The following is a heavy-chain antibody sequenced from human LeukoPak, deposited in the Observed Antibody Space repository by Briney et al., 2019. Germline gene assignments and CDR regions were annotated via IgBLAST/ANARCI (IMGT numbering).Heavy chain of an antibody. CDR1: GYTFTSYG. J-gene: IGHJ6*02. CDR3: ARTCSSTSCYSWAGDHCYYGMDV. V-gene: IGHV1-18*01. CDR2: ISAYNGNT. Sequence: ASVKVSCKASGYTFTSYGISWVRQAPGQGLEWMGWISAYNGNTNYAQKLQGRVTMTTDTSTSTAYMELRSLRSDDTAVYYCARTCSSTSCYSWAGDHCYYGMDVWGQGTTVTVSS. D-gene: IGHD2-2*01.